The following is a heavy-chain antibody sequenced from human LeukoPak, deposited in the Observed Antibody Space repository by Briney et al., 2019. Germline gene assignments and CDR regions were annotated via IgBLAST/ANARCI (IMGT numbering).Heavy chain of an antibody. CDR1: GFTFSSYS. Sequence: GGSLRLSCAASGFTFSSYSMNWVRQAPGKGLEWVSSISSSSSYIYYADSVKGRFTISRDNAKNSLYLQMNSLRAEDTAVYYCARDSAYDSSGYYPRMDVWGQGTTVTVFS. J-gene: IGHJ6*02. CDR3: ARDSAYDSSGYYPRMDV. CDR2: ISSSSSYI. V-gene: IGHV3-21*01. D-gene: IGHD3-22*01.